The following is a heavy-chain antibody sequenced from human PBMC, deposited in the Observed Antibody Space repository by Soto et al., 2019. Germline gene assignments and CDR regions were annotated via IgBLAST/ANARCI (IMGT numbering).Heavy chain of an antibody. J-gene: IGHJ6*02. V-gene: IGHV1-3*01. CDR3: ARGDFWSGYYTYYYYGMDV. D-gene: IGHD3-3*01. CDR2: INAGNGDI. CDR1: GYTFSNYA. Sequence: ASVKVSCKASGYTFSNYAIHWVRQAPGQRLEWMGWINAGNGDINYSQNFQDRVTITWDTSASTAYMELSSLRSEDTAVYYCARGDFWSGYYTYYYYGMDVWGQGTTVTVSS.